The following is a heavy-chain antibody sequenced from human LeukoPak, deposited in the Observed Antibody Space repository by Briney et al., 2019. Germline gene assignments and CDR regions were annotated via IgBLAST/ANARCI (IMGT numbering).Heavy chain of an antibody. Sequence: GRSLRLSCAASGFTFSSYGMHWVRQAPGKRLEGVAVISYDGSNKYYADSVKGRFTISRDNSKNTLYLQMNSLRAEDTAVYYCAKDLGDGSGPDYWGQGTLVTVSS. CDR3: AKDLGDGSGPDY. V-gene: IGHV3-30*18. CDR2: ISYDGSNK. D-gene: IGHD3-10*01. J-gene: IGHJ4*02. CDR1: GFTFSSYG.